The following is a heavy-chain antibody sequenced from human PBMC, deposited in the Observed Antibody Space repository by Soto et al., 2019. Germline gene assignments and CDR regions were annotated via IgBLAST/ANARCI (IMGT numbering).Heavy chain of an antibody. V-gene: IGHV4-34*01. Sequence: SETLSLTCAVYGGSFSGYYWSWIRQPPGKGLEWIGEINHSGSTNYNPSLKSRVTISVDTSKNQFSLKLSSVTAADTAVYYCARVTPDTAMVTGFXYWGQGTLVTVSS. CDR2: INHSGST. CDR3: ARVTPDTAMVTGFXY. D-gene: IGHD5-18*01. CDR1: GGSFSGYY. J-gene: IGHJ4*02.